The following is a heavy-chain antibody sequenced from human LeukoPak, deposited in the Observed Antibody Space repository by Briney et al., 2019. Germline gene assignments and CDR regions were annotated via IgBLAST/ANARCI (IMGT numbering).Heavy chain of an antibody. D-gene: IGHD4-17*01. Sequence: GGSLRLSCAASGFTFSTYEMNWVRQAPGKGLEWVSYISSSGTTIYYADSVKGRFTISRDNAKSSLYLQMNSLRAEDTAVYYCASARTTTGGLDYWGQGTLVTVSS. J-gene: IGHJ4*02. CDR2: ISSSGTTI. V-gene: IGHV3-48*03. CDR1: GFTFSTYE. CDR3: ASARTTTGGLDY.